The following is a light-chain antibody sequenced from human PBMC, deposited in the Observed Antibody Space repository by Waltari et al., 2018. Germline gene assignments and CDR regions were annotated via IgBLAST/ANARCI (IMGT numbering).Light chain of an antibody. Sequence: QSALPQPASVSGSPGPSLTISGTGTNSDVRASNHYSWYQQHPGKAPKLMIYDVSNRPSGVSNRFSGSKSGNTASLTISGLQAEDEADYYCSSYTSSSLVFGGGTKLTVL. J-gene: IGLJ2*01. CDR3: SSYTSSSLV. V-gene: IGLV2-14*01. CDR1: NSDVRASNH. CDR2: DVS.